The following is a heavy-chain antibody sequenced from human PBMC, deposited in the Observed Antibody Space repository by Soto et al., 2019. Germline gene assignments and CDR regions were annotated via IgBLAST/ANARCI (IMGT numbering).Heavy chain of an antibody. V-gene: IGHV4-34*08. CDR2: INYSGGT. CDR3: AKSYSGPFDP. D-gene: IGHD6-25*01. J-gene: IGHJ5*02. Sequence: SETLSLTCAVYGGTFISYYWNWFLQSPGKGLEWIGDINYSGGTNYNPSLKSRVTISVDTSKNQFSLQLDSVTAADTAVYYCAKSYSGPFDPWGQGALVTVSS. CDR1: GGTFISYY.